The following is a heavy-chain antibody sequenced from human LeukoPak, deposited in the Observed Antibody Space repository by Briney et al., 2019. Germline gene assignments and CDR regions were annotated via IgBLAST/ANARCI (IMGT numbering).Heavy chain of an antibody. CDR2: INHSGST. CDR1: GGSFSGYY. D-gene: IGHD6-13*01. Sequence: PSETLSLTCAVYGGSFSGYYWSWIRQPPGKGLEWIGEINHSGSTSYNPSLKSRVTISVDTSKNQFSLKLSSVTAADTAVYYCARRSRAKQNWFDPWGQGTLVTVSS. V-gene: IGHV4-34*01. J-gene: IGHJ5*02. CDR3: ARRSRAKQNWFDP.